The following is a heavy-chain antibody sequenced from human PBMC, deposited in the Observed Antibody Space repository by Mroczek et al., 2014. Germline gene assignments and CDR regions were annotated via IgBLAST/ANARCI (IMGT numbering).Heavy chain of an antibody. CDR1: GGSFSGYY. J-gene: IGHJ4*02. D-gene: IGHD4-17*01. CDR3: ARGDIQYGDYVNPIDY. V-gene: IGHV4-34*01. Sequence: QVQLQESGAGLLKPSETLSLTCAVYGGSFSGYYWSWIRQPPGKGLEWIGEINHSGSTNYNPSLKSRVTISVDTSKNQFSLKLSSVTAADTAVYYCARGDIQYGDYVNPIDYWGQGTLVTVSS. CDR2: INHSGST.